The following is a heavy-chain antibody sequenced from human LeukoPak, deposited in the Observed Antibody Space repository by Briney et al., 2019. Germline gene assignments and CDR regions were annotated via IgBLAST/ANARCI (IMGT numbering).Heavy chain of an antibody. CDR2: IYYSGST. V-gene: IGHV4-31*03. CDR3: ARGLPSTTVTTKSRVTFDY. CDR1: GGSISSGGYY. D-gene: IGHD4-17*01. Sequence: SETLSLTCTVSGGSISSGGYYWSWLRQHPGKGLEWIGYIYYSGSTYYNPSLKSRVTISVDTSKNQFSLKLGSATAADTAVFYCARGLPSTTVTTKSRVTFDYWGQGTLVTVSS. J-gene: IGHJ4*02.